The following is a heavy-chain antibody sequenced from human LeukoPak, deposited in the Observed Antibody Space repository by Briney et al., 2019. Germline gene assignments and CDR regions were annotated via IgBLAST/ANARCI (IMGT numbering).Heavy chain of an antibody. CDR1: GDSVSSNSAA. CDR3: ARVNVGSAIFEPNWFDP. J-gene: IGHJ5*02. Sequence: SQTLSLTCAISGDSVSSNSAAWNWIRQSPSRVLEWLGRIYYGSKSKWYNDYAVSVESRITINPDASKNQFSLQLNSVTPEDTAVYYCARVNVGSAIFEPNWFDPWGQGTLVTVSS. CDR2: IYYGSKSKWYN. V-gene: IGHV6-1*01. D-gene: IGHD3-3*01.